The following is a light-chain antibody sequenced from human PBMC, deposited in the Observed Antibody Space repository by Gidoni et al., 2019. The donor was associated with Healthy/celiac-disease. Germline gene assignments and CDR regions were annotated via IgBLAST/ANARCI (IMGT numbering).Light chain of an antibody. Sequence: EIVLTQSPGTLSLSPGERATLSCRASQSVSSSYLAWYQQKPGQAPRLLIYGASSRATGIPDRFSGIGSGTDFTLTISRLEPEDCAVYYCQQYGSSPWKFGQGTKVEIK. V-gene: IGKV3-20*01. J-gene: IGKJ1*01. CDR2: GAS. CDR3: QQYGSSPWK. CDR1: QSVSSSY.